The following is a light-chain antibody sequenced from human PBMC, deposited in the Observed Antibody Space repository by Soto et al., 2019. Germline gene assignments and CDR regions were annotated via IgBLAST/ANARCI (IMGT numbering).Light chain of an antibody. CDR2: GNS. CDR3: HSYDGSLGGGYV. V-gene: IGLV1-40*01. CDR1: SSNIGAGYD. Sequence: QSVLTQPPSVSGAPGQRVTISCTGSSSNIGAGYDVHWYQQLPGTAPKLLIYGNSNRPSGVPDRFSGSKSGTSASLAITGLQAEDEADTYCHSYDGSLGGGYVCATGTKGPVL. J-gene: IGLJ1*01.